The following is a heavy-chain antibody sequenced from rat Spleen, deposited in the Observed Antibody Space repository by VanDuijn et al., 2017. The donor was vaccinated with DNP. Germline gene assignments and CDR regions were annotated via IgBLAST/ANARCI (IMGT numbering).Heavy chain of an antibody. CDR1: GFTFSDYG. CDR3: ARGNFDY. Sequence: EVQLVESGGGLVQPGRSLKLSCAASGFTFSDYGLAWVLQAPTRGLEWVATISYDGGVTYYRDSVKGRFTISRDSAKSTLYLRMESLTSEDTGTYYCARGNFDYWGQGVMVTVSS. CDR2: ISYDGGVT. V-gene: IGHV5-7*01. J-gene: IGHJ2*01. D-gene: IGHD4-3*01.